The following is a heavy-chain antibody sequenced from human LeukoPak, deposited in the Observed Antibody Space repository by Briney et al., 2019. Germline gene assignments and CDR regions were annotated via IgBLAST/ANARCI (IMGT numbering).Heavy chain of an antibody. D-gene: IGHD6-19*01. CDR2: INSDGSST. J-gene: IGHJ4*02. CDR3: AKLYRAVTGMFFDY. V-gene: IGHV3-74*01. Sequence: PGGALRLSCAASGFTFSSYWMHWVRQAPGKGLVWVSRINSDGSSTTYADSVKGRFTISRDNAKNTLYLQMNSLRAEDTAVYYCAKLYRAVTGMFFDYWGQGTLVTVSS. CDR1: GFTFSSYW.